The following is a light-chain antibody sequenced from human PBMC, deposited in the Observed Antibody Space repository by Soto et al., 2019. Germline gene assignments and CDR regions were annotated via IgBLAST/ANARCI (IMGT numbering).Light chain of an antibody. CDR2: GAS. Sequence: EIVLTQSPATLSVSPGERATLSCRASQSVSSNLAWYQQKPGQAPRLLIYGASIRATGIPDRFSGSGSWTEFTLTISSLQSEDFAVYYCQQYNTWPPITFGQGTRLEIK. V-gene: IGKV3-15*01. CDR3: QQYNTWPPIT. CDR1: QSVSSN. J-gene: IGKJ5*01.